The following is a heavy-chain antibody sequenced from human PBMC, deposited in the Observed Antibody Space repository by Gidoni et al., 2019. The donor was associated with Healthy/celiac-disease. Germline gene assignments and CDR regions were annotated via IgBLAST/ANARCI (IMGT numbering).Heavy chain of an antibody. CDR1: GCTFSSYA. J-gene: IGHJ6*02. CDR3: ASDILTGYYPGGMDV. V-gene: IGHV3-30-3*01. Sequence: QVQLVESGGGVVQPGRSLRLACAASGCTFSSYAMHWVRQAPGKGLEWVAVISYDGSNKYYAASVTGRFTIARDNSKNPLYLQMNSLRAEDTAVYYCASDILTGYYPGGMDVWGQGTTVTVSS. CDR2: ISYDGSNK. D-gene: IGHD3-9*01.